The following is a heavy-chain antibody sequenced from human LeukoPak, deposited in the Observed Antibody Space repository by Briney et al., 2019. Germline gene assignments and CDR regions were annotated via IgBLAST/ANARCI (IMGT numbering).Heavy chain of an antibody. D-gene: IGHD3-10*01. CDR2: INPNSGGT. CDR3: ARASYGSGSYYLFDY. CDR1: GGTFSSYA. Sequence: ASVKVSCKASGGTFSSYAISWVRQAPGQGLEWMGWINPNSGGTNYAQKFQGRVTMTRDTSISTAYMELSRLRSDDTAVYYCARASYGSGSYYLFDYWGQGTLVTVSS. J-gene: IGHJ4*02. V-gene: IGHV1-2*02.